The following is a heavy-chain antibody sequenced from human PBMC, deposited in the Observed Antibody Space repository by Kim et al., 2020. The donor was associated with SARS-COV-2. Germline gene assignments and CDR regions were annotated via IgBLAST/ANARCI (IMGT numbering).Heavy chain of an antibody. V-gene: IGHV3-23*01. D-gene: IGHD5-12*01. J-gene: IGHJ4*02. CDR3: AKVSLEMATTTPAVDYFDY. CDR1: GFTFSSYA. Sequence: GGSLRLSCAASGFTFSSYAMSWVRQAPGKGLEWVSAISGSGGSTYYADSVKGRFTISRDNSKNTLYLQMNSLRAEDTAVYYCAKVSLEMATTTPAVDYFDYWGQGTLITVSS. CDR2: ISGSGGST.